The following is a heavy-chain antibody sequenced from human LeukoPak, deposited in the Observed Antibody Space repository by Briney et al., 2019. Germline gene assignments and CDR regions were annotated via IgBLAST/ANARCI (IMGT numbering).Heavy chain of an antibody. D-gene: IGHD4/OR15-4a*01. CDR1: GFIFATYW. J-gene: IGHJ4*02. V-gene: IGHV3-21*01. CDR3: ARDQGATAATPSNCDF. CDR2: ISSSSSYK. Sequence: GGSLRLSCAVSGFIFATYWMSWVRQAPGKGLEWVSSISSSSSYKYYAGSVKGRFTISRDNAKNSLYLQMNSLRAEDTAVYCCARDQGATAATPSNCDFWGQGTLVTGSS.